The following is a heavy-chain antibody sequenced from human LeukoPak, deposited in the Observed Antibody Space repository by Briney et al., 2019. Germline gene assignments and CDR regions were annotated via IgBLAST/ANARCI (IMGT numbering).Heavy chain of an antibody. CDR3: AKSQAAITMIVVPDY. J-gene: IGHJ4*02. V-gene: IGHV3-23*01. Sequence: GGSLRLSCAASGFTFSSYAMSWVHQAPGKGLEWFSAISGSGGSTYYADSVKGRFTISRDNSKNTLYLQMNSLRAEDTAVYYCAKSQAAITMIVVPDYWGQGTLVTVSS. CDR1: GFTFSSYA. D-gene: IGHD3-22*01. CDR2: ISGSGGST.